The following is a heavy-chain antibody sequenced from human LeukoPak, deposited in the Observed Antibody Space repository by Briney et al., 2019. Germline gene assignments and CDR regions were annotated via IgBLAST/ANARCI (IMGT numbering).Heavy chain of an antibody. CDR1: GGSISSGNYY. Sequence: PSETLSLTCIVSGGSISSGNYYWSWIRQPAGKGLEWIGRIYTGGSTNYNPSLKSRVTISVDTSKNQFSLKLSSVTAADTAVYYCARMVGAADYWGQGTLVTVSS. D-gene: IGHD2-15*01. J-gene: IGHJ4*02. CDR3: ARMVGAADY. V-gene: IGHV4-61*02. CDR2: IYTGGST.